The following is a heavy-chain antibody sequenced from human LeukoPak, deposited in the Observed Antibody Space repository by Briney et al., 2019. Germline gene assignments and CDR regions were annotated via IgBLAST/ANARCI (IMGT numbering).Heavy chain of an antibody. CDR1: GYTFTSYY. V-gene: IGHV1-46*01. J-gene: IGHJ4*02. CDR2: INPSGGST. CDR3: ARAARYCSGGSCYGYFDY. Sequence: ASVKVSCTASGYTFTSYYMHWVRQAPGQGLEWMGIINPSGGSTSYAQKFQGRVTMTRDTSTSTVYMELSSLRSEDTAVYYCARAARYCSGGSCYGYFDYWGQGTLVTVSS. D-gene: IGHD2-15*01.